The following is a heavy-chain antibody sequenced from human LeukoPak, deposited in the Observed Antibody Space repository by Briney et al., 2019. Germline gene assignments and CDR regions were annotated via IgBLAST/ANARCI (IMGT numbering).Heavy chain of an antibody. CDR3: ARGPIAAAGTWHNWFDP. Sequence: GASVKVSCKASGYTFTSYGFSWVRQAPGQGLEWMGWISAYNGNTHYALKLQDRVTMTTDTSTSTAYMELRSLRSDDTAVYYCARGPIAAAGTWHNWFDPWGQGTLVTVSS. CDR2: ISAYNGNT. V-gene: IGHV1-18*01. D-gene: IGHD6-13*01. J-gene: IGHJ5*02. CDR1: GYTFTSYG.